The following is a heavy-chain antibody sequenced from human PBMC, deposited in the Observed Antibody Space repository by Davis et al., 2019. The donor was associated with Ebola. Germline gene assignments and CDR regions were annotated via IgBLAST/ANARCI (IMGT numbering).Heavy chain of an antibody. CDR3: ARGYCSSTSCYVDYGMDV. CDR2: INPSGGST. J-gene: IGHJ6*02. Sequence: ASVKVSCKASGGTFSSYSFTWVRQAPGQGLEWMGIINPSGGSTSYAQKFQGRVTMTRDTSTSTVYMELSSLRSEDTAVYYCARGYCSSTSCYVDYGMDVWGQGTTVTVSS. V-gene: IGHV1-46*01. CDR1: GGTFSSYS. D-gene: IGHD2-2*01.